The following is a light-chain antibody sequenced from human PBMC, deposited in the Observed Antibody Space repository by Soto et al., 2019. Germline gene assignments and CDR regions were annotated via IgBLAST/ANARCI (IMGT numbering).Light chain of an antibody. CDR3: LQYYNWPLT. J-gene: IGKJ4*01. Sequence: EIVMTQSPATLSVSPGERATLSCRASQSINSNLAWYQQKPGQAPRLLIYGASTRATGVPAGFSAGGSGTEFTLTISSLQSEEFAVYYCLQYYNWPLTFGGGTKVDIK. V-gene: IGKV3-15*01. CDR1: QSINSN. CDR2: GAS.